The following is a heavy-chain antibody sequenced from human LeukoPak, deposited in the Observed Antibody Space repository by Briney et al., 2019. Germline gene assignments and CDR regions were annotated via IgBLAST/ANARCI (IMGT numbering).Heavy chain of an antibody. Sequence: ASVTVSCKASGYTFTSYYMHWVRQAPGQGLEWMGIINPSGGSTNYAQKFQGRVTMTRDTSTSTVYMELSSLRSEDTAVYYCARDTSTGTTFRDYYYYGMDVWGKGTTVTVSS. D-gene: IGHD1-1*01. CDR3: ARDTSTGTTFRDYYYYGMDV. CDR1: GYTFTSYY. J-gene: IGHJ6*04. V-gene: IGHV1-46*01. CDR2: INPSGGST.